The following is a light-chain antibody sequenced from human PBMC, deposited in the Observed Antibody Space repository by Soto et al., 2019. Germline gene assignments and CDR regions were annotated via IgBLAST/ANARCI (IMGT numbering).Light chain of an antibody. V-gene: IGKV3-15*01. CDR3: QQYNNWPPWT. J-gene: IGKJ1*01. CDR2: DAY. CDR1: QSVTSN. Sequence: EIVMTQSPATLSVSPGERATLSCRASQSVTSNLAWYQQRPGQAPRLLIYDAYTRATGIPARFSGSGSGTEFTLTISSRQSEDFAVYYCQQYNNWPPWTFGQGTKVDIK.